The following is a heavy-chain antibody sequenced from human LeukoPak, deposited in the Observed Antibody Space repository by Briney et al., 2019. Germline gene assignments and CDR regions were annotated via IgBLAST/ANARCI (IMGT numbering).Heavy chain of an antibody. CDR3: ASRSSIWSGYQDTSYCFDS. D-gene: IGHD3-3*01. CDR2: VHYSGST. J-gene: IGHJ4*02. V-gene: IGHV4-59*01. CDR1: GGSISSYY. Sequence: SDTLSLTCTVSGGSISSYYWSWLQQPPGKRLEWIGHVHYSGSTNYSPSLKSRVTISVDTSKNQFSLKLSSVTAADTAVYYCASRSSIWSGYQDTSYCFDSWGQGTLVTVSS.